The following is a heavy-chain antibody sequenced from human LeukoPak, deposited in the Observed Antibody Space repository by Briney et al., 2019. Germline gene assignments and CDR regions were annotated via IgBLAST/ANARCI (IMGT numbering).Heavy chain of an antibody. J-gene: IGHJ4*02. D-gene: IGHD2-2*01. CDR1: GYTFTDYY. CDR3: ARANFLYCSSTTCLFDY. Sequence: ASVKVPCKASGYTFTDYYMHWVRHAPGQGFEWMGWINPNDGDTNYAQKFQGRVTMTRDTSISTAHMEVSRLRSDDTAVYYCARANFLYCSSTTCLFDYWGQGTLVTVSS. CDR2: INPNDGDT. V-gene: IGHV1-2*02.